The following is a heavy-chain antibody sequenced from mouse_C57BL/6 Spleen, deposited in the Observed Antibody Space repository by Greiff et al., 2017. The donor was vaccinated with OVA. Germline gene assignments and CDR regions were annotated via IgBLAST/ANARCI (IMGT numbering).Heavy chain of an antibody. CDR1: GFTFSDYG. CDR2: ISSGSSTI. CDR3: ARGELYYYAMDY. V-gene: IGHV5-17*01. J-gene: IGHJ4*01. D-gene: IGHD1-1*02. Sequence: EVQLQESGGGLVKPGGSLKLSCAASGFTFSDYGMHWVRQAPEKGLEWVAYISSGSSTIYYADTVKGRFTISRDNAKNTLFLQMTSLRSEDTAMYYCARGELYYYAMDYWGQGTSVTVSS.